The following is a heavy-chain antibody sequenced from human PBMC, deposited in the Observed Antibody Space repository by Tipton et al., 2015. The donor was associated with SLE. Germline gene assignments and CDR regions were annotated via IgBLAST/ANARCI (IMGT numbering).Heavy chain of an antibody. CDR2: ISYSGIT. Sequence: TLSLTCTVSGGSMSTYYWSWVRQSPGKGLEWIGYISYSGITNSGSANYNPSLKSRVTISVDMSKNQFSLNLSSVTAADTAMYYCARTLVAAGTWFFDYWGQGTLVTVSS. J-gene: IGHJ4*02. V-gene: IGHV4-59*01. CDR1: GGSMSTYY. D-gene: IGHD6-13*01. CDR3: ARTLVAAGTWFFDY.